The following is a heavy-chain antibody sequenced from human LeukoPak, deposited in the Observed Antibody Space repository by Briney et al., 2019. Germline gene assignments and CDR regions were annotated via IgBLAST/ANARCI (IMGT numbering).Heavy chain of an antibody. V-gene: IGHV1-2*02. CDR3: ARDPRSGY. Sequence: ASVKVSCKASGGTFSSYAISWVRQAPGQGLEWMAWINPDSGGANYAQNFQGRVTLTRDTSINTAYMELSRLRFDDTAVYYCARDPRSGYWGQGTLVTVSS. J-gene: IGHJ4*02. D-gene: IGHD3-10*01. CDR2: INPDSGGA. CDR1: GGTFSSYA.